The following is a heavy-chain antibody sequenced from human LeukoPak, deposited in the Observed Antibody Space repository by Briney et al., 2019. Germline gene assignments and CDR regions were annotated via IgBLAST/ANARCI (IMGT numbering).Heavy chain of an antibody. J-gene: IGHJ6*03. D-gene: IGHD5-12*01. CDR1: GGSINNSRYY. V-gene: IGHV4-39*01. CDR2: IYHNGST. CDR3: ARGYSGYDRPYCYYYYMDV. Sequence: SETLSLTCAVSGGSINNSRYYWGWIRQPPGKGLEWIGSIYHNGSTYYNPSLKTRVAISVDTSKNQFSLKLSSVTAADTAVYYCARGYSGYDRPYCYYYYMDVWGKGTTVTVSS.